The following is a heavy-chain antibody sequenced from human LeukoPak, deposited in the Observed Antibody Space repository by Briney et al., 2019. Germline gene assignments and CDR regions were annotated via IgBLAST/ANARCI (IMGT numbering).Heavy chain of an antibody. Sequence: PGGSLKLSCAASGFTFSGSAMHWVRQASGKGLEWVGRIRSKANSYATAYAASVRGRFTISRDDSKNTAYLQMNSLKTEDTAVYYCTSFYGDYSSDAFDIWGQGTMVTVSS. CDR3: TSFYGDYSSDAFDI. CDR1: GFTFSGSA. D-gene: IGHD4-17*01. V-gene: IGHV3-73*01. CDR2: IRSKANSYAT. J-gene: IGHJ3*02.